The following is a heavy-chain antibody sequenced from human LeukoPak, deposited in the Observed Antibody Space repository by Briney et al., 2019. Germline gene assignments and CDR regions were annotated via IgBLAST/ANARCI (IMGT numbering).Heavy chain of an antibody. CDR1: GGSFSGYY. Sequence: SETLSLTRAVYGGSFSGYYWSWIRQPPGKGPEWIGEINHSGSTNYNPSLKSRATISVDTSKNQFSLKLSSVTAADTAVYYCARQGVKGLRYFDWPPKANWFDPWGQGTQVTVSS. CDR3: ARQGVKGLRYFDWPPKANWFDP. CDR2: INHSGST. V-gene: IGHV4-34*01. J-gene: IGHJ5*02. D-gene: IGHD3-9*01.